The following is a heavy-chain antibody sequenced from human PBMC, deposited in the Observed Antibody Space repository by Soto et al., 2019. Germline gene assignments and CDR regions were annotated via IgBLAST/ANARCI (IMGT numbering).Heavy chain of an antibody. CDR3: ARGPYGSGRPYYFDY. V-gene: IGHV4-34*01. Sequence: QVQLQQWGAGLLKPSETLSLTCAVYGGSFSGYYWSWIRQPPGKGLEWIGEINHSGSTNYNPSLKSRVTISVDTSKNQFSLKLSSVTAADTAVYYCARGPYGSGRPYYFDYWGQGNLVNVSS. CDR2: INHSGST. CDR1: GGSFSGYY. D-gene: IGHD3-10*01. J-gene: IGHJ4*02.